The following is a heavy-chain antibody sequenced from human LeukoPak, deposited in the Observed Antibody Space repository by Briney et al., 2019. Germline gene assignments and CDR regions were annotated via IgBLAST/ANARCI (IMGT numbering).Heavy chain of an antibody. V-gene: IGHV1-2*02. CDR1: GYAFTGYY. CDR3: ARVYCTNGVCFRAQADY. CDR2: INPNSGGT. J-gene: IGHJ4*02. D-gene: IGHD2-8*01. Sequence: ASVKVSCKASGYAFTGYYMHWVRQAPGQGLEWMGWINPNSGGTNYAQKFQGRVTMTRDTSISTAYMELSRLRSDDTAVYYCARVYCTNGVCFRAQADYWGQGTLVTVSS.